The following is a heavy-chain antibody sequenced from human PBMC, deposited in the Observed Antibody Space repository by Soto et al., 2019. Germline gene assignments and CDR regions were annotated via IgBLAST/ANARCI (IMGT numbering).Heavy chain of an antibody. Sequence: TLSLTCAVSGYSIRSGYFWGWIRQPPGKGLEWIGSMYHSGITYYNLSLKSRVTISVDTSKNQLSLKLSSATAADTAVYYCARSMYSTSAQLYYGMDVWGQGTTVTVSS. D-gene: IGHD6-6*01. CDR2: MYHSGIT. CDR1: GYSIRSGYF. J-gene: IGHJ6*02. CDR3: ARSMYSTSAQLYYGMDV. V-gene: IGHV4-38-2*01.